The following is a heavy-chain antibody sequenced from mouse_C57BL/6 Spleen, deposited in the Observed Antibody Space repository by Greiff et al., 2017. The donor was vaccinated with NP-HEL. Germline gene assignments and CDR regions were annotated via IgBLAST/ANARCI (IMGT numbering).Heavy chain of an antibody. D-gene: IGHD2-3*01. CDR1: GYTFTSYW. V-gene: IGHV1-69*01. J-gene: IGHJ3*01. CDR3: ARYDGSSFAY. Sequence: QVQLKQPGAELVMPGASVKLSCKASGYTFTSYWMHWVKQRPGQGLEWIGEIDPSDSYTNYNQKFKGKSTLTVDKSSSTAYMQLSSLTSEDSAVYYCARYDGSSFAYWGQGTLVTVSA. CDR2: IDPSDSYT.